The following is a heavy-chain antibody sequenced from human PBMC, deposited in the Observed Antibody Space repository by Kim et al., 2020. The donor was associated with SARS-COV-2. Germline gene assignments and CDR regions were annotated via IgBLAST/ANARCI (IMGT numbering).Heavy chain of an antibody. D-gene: IGHD3-22*01. CDR1: GITFSTYV. J-gene: IGHJ3*02. CDR2: ISGSGATA. Sequence: GGSLRLSCAASGITFSTYVMSWVRQAPGKGLEWVSAISGSGATAYSADSVKGRFTIYRDNSKNTLYLQRNSRRAEDTAVYYCATTPGDSSGYYPPVAFDIWGQGTMVIGSS. V-gene: IGHV3-23*01. CDR3: ATTPGDSSGYYPPVAFDI.